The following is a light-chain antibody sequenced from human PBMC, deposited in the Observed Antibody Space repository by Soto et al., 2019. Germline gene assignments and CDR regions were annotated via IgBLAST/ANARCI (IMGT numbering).Light chain of an antibody. J-gene: IGLJ1*01. CDR2: EVS. Sequence: QSALTQPPSASGSPGQSVTISCTGTSSDVGGYNYVSWYQQHPGKAPKLMIYEVSKRPSGVPDRFSGSKSGNTASLTVSGLQAEDEADYYCSSYAGSNTHGFGTGTKVTVL. CDR1: SSDVGGYNY. CDR3: SSYAGSNTHG. V-gene: IGLV2-8*01.